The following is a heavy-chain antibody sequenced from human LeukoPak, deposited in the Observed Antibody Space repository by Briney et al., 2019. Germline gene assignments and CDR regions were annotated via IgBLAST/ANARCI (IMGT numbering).Heavy chain of an antibody. D-gene: IGHD3-10*01. J-gene: IGHJ3*02. CDR3: AMEGSDHDAFDI. CDR1: GVSISSHY. V-gene: IGHV4-59*11. CDR2: IYYSGST. Sequence: SETLSLTCTVSGVSISSHYWSWIRQPPGKGLEWIGYIYYSGSTNYNPSLKSRVTISVDTSKNQFSLKLSSVTAADTAVYYCAMEGSDHDAFDIWGQGTMVTVSS.